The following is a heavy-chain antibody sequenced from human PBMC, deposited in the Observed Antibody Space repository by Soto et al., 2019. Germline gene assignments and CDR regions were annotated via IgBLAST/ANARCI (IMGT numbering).Heavy chain of an antibody. D-gene: IGHD6-19*01. CDR2: ISGSGGST. CDR3: AKAKTTFIAVAVHFDY. J-gene: IGHJ4*02. CDR1: GFAFSSYA. V-gene: IGHV3-23*01. Sequence: EVQLLESGGGLVQPGGSLRLSCAASGFAFSSYAMSWVRQAPGKGLEWVSAISGSGGSTYYADSVKGRFTISRDNSKNTLYLQMNSLRAEDTAVYYCAKAKTTFIAVAVHFDYWGQGTLVTVSS.